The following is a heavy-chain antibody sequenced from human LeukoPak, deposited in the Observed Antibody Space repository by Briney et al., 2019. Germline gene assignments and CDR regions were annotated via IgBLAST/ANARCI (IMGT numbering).Heavy chain of an antibody. CDR1: GYTFTGYY. V-gene: IGHV1-2*02. CDR2: INPNSGGT. D-gene: IGHD3-10*01. J-gene: IGHJ4*02. CDR3: ARDPMARGYYFDY. Sequence: ASVKVSCKASGYTFTGYYMHWVRQAPGQGLEWMGWINPNSGGTNYAQKFQGRVTMTRDTSISTAYMELSRLRSDDTAVYYCARDPMARGYYFDYWGQGTLVTVSS.